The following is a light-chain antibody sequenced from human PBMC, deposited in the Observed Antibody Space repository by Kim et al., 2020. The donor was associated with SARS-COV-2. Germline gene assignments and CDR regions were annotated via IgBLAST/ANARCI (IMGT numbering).Light chain of an antibody. CDR3: QSQDSSLSGV. CDR1: SSNIGAGYD. J-gene: IGLJ3*02. CDR2: GNN. V-gene: IGLV1-40*01. Sequence: GQSVTISCAGSSSNIGAGYDVHWYQQLPGTAPTLLIYGNNNRPSGVPDRFSGSKSGTSASLGIAGLQAEDEAVYYCQSQDSSLSGVFGGGTQLTVL.